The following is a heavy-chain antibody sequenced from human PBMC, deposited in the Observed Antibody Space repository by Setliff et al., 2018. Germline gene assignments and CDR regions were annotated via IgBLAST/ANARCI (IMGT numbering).Heavy chain of an antibody. CDR2: ISGYNGNT. CDR1: GYSFTDYY. CDR3: ARVPRLEWLLPTFDS. Sequence: ASVKVSCKTSGYSFTDYYIHWVRQAPGQGLEWMGWISGYNGNTDYAQNLQGRVTMTIDTSTSTAYMELRSLRSDDTAVYYCARVPRLEWLLPTFDSWGQGTLVTVSS. J-gene: IGHJ4*02. D-gene: IGHD3-3*01. V-gene: IGHV1-18*04.